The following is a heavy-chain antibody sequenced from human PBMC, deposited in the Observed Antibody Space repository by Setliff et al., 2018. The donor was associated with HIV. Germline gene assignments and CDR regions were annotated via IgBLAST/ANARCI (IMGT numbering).Heavy chain of an antibody. D-gene: IGHD3-22*01. J-gene: IGHJ4*02. CDR1: GFTFSSYG. CDR2: IWYDGSNK. V-gene: IGHV3-33*06. Sequence: TGGSLRLSCAAFGFTFSSYGMHWVRQAPGKGLEWVAIIWYDGSNKYYADSVKGRFTISRDNSKNTLYLQMNSLRAEDTAVYYCAKDLSYYDSSGPIDYWGQGTLVTVSS. CDR3: AKDLSYYDSSGPIDY.